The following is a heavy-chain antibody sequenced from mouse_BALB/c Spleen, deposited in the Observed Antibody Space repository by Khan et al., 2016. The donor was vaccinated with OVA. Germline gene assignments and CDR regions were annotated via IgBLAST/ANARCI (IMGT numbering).Heavy chain of an antibody. CDR3: ARDRIDY. CDR2: INPTSGYT. Sequence: QLQQSGAEQAKPGASVKMSCKTSGYTFSSYWMHWVKQRPGQGLEWIGYINPTSGYTEYNEKFKDKATLSADKSSSTAYMQLTSLTSEDSAVYYCARDRIDYWGQGTTLTVSS. CDR1: GYTFSSYW. J-gene: IGHJ2*01. V-gene: IGHV1-7*01.